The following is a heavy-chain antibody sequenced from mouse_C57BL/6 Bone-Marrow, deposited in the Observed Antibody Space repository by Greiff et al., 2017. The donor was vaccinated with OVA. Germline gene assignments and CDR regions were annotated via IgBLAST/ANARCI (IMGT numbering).Heavy chain of an antibody. V-gene: IGHV1-78*01. CDR1: GYTFTDHT. D-gene: IGHD2-5*01. J-gene: IGHJ2*01. CDR3: ARISRAYYSNYPLDY. Sequence: QVQLKQSDAELVKPGASVKISCKVSGYTFTDHTIHWMKQRPEQGLEWIGYIYPRDGSTKYNEKFKGKATLTADKSSSTAYMQLNSMTSEDSAVYFCARISRAYYSNYPLDYWGQGTTLTVSS. CDR2: IYPRDGST.